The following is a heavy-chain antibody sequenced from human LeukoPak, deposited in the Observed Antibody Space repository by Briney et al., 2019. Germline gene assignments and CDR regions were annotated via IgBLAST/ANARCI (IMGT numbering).Heavy chain of an antibody. Sequence: GRSLRLSCVASGFTFNNYGIHWVRQAPGKGLEWVAVIWYDGSNKYYADSVKGRFTISRDNSKNTVYLEMNSLRVEDTAVYYRAKDYSGTYFDYWGQGTLVTVSS. V-gene: IGHV3-33*06. D-gene: IGHD1-26*01. CDR1: GFTFNNYG. CDR3: AKDYSGTYFDY. CDR2: IWYDGSNK. J-gene: IGHJ4*02.